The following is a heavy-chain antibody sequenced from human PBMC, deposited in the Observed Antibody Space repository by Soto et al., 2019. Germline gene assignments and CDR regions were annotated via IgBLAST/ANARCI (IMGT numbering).Heavy chain of an antibody. CDR2: ISYDGSNK. Sequence: GGSLRLSCAASGFTFSNYGMHWVRQAPGKGLEWVAVISYDGSNKYYADSVKGRFTISRDNSKNTLYLQMNSLRAEDTAVYYCAKVRDYGDAREFDYWGQGTLVTVSS. V-gene: IGHV3-30*18. J-gene: IGHJ4*02. D-gene: IGHD4-17*01. CDR3: AKVRDYGDAREFDY. CDR1: GFTFSNYG.